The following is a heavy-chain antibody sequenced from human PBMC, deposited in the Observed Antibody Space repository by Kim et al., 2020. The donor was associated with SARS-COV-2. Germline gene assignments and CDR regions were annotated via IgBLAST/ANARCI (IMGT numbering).Heavy chain of an antibody. CDR1: GGTFSSYA. CDR2: IIPILGIA. J-gene: IGHJ6*02. Sequence: SVKVSCKASGGTFSSYAISWVRQAPGQGLEWMGRIIPILGIANYAQKFQGRVTITADKSTSTAYMELSSLRSEDTAVYYCARDPPTMVRGVQYYYGMDVWGQGTTVTVSS. D-gene: IGHD3-10*01. CDR3: ARDPPTMVRGVQYYYGMDV. V-gene: IGHV1-69*04.